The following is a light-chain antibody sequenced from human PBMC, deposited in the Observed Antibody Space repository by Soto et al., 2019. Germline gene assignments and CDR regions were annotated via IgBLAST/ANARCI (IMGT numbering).Light chain of an antibody. Sequence: QSALTQPASVSGSPGQTITISCTGTSSDVGGYDYVSWHQQHPGKAPKLMIYDVSKRPSGVSNRFSGSKSGNTASLTISGLQAEDEADYYCSSKRGSTGVFGTGTKGTVL. J-gene: IGLJ1*01. V-gene: IGLV2-14*01. CDR3: SSKRGSTGV. CDR2: DVS. CDR1: SSDVGGYDY.